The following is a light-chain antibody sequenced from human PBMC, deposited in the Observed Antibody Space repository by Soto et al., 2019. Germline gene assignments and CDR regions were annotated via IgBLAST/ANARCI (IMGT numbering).Light chain of an antibody. V-gene: IGLV2-14*01. CDR2: EVS. CDR3: SSYTSSNFWV. Sequence: QSVLTQPASVSGSPGQSITISCTGTSSDVGGYNYVSWYQQHPGKAPKLMIYEVSNRPSGISNRFSGSKSGNTASLTISGLQAEDEADYYSSSYTSSNFWVFGEGTKLTVL. J-gene: IGLJ3*02. CDR1: SSDVGGYNY.